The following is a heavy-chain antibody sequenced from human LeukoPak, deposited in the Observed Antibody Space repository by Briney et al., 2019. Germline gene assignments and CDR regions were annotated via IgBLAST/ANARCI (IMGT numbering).Heavy chain of an antibody. J-gene: IGHJ5*02. CDR2: IYYSGST. Sequence: SETLSLTCTVSGGSISSSSYYWGWIRQPPGKGLEWIGSIYYSGSTYYNPSLKSRVTISVDTSKNQFSLKLRSVTAADTAVYYCAKWGGSSSYWFDPWGQGTLVTVSS. D-gene: IGHD6-6*01. CDR3: AKWGGSSSYWFDP. CDR1: GGSISSSSYY. V-gene: IGHV4-39*07.